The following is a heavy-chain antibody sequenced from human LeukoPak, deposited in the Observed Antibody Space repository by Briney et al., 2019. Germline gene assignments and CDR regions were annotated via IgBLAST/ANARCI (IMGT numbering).Heavy chain of an antibody. V-gene: IGHV3-7*01. D-gene: IGHD1-26*01. J-gene: IGHJ6*03. Sequence: GGSLRLSCAASGFTFSNYWMNWVRQAPGKGLEWVANIKQDRSEKYYVDSVKGRLTISRDNGKNSLYLQMNSLRAEDTAVYYCARALKGVRRRLEGTTTFEDYYYMDVWGKGTTVTISS. CDR1: GFTFSNYW. CDR3: ARALKGVRRRLEGTTTFEDYYYMDV. CDR2: IKQDRSEK.